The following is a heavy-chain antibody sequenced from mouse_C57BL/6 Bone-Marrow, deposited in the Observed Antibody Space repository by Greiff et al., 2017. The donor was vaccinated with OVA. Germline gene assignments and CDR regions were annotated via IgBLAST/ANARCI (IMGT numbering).Heavy chain of an antibody. CDR1: GYTFTDYY. CDR3: ARTVVAPHWYFDV. D-gene: IGHD1-1*01. CDR2: INPYNGGT. Sequence: EVQLQQSGPVLVKPGASVKMSCKASGYTFTDYYMNWVKQSHGKSLEWIGVINPYNGGTSYNQKFKGKATLTVDKSSSTAYMELNSLTSEDSAVYYCARTVVAPHWYFDVWGTGTTVTVSS. V-gene: IGHV1-19*01. J-gene: IGHJ1*03.